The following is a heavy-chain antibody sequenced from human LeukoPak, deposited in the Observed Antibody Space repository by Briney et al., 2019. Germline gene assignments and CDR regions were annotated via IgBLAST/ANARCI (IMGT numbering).Heavy chain of an antibody. V-gene: IGHV4-39*07. J-gene: IGHJ5*02. Sequence: PSETLSLTCTVSGDSINTNIYYWGWIRQPPGKGLEWIGHVYYSGSTYSSPSLKGRVTILLDTSNNHFSLRLSSVTAADTAVYYCARRYDSSGYYWVTGRYWFDPWGQGTLVTVSS. CDR1: GDSINTNIYY. CDR3: ARRYDSSGYYWVTGRYWFDP. CDR2: VYYSGST. D-gene: IGHD3-22*01.